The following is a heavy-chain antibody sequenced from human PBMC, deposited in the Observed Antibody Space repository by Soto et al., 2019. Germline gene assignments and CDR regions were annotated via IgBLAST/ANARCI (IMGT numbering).Heavy chain of an antibody. CDR2: IYYSGTT. CDR3: ARREIQGPIDY. CDR1: GYSISSSNW. V-gene: IGHV4-28*01. D-gene: IGHD1-26*01. J-gene: IGHJ4*02. Sequence: QVQLQESGPGLVKPSDTLSLTCAVSGYSISSSNWWGWIRQPPGKGLEWIGYIYYSGTTYYNPSLKRRVTRSVDTSKNQFSLKLTSVTAVDTAVYYWARREIQGPIDYWGQGTLVTVAS.